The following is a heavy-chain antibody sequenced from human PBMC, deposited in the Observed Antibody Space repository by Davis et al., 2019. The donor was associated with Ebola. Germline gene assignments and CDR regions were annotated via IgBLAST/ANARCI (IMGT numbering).Heavy chain of an antibody. D-gene: IGHD2-21*01. Sequence: GESLKISCAVSGFSVSTKYISWVRQSPGKGLEWVSMIHSRSGIFYADSVKDRFIISRDISTNTVFLQMTSLRAEDTAVYYCMAYGYWGQGTLVTVSS. CDR2: IHSRSGI. V-gene: IGHV3-53*01. J-gene: IGHJ4*02. CDR1: GFSVSTKY. CDR3: MAYGY.